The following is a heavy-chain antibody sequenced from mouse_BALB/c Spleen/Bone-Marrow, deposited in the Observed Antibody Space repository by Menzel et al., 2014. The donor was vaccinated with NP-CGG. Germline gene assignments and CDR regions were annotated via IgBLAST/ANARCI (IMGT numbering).Heavy chain of an antibody. Sequence: EVQLVESGPELVKPGSSMKISCKASGYSFTGYTMNWVKQSHGKNPEWIGLINPYNGGTSYNQKFKGKATLTVNKSSSTAYMELLSLTSEDSAVYYCARENYGSSYGFAYWGQGTQVTVSA. CDR2: INPYNGGT. D-gene: IGHD1-1*01. J-gene: IGHJ3*01. CDR3: ARENYGSSYGFAY. CDR1: GYSFTGYT. V-gene: IGHV1-26*01.